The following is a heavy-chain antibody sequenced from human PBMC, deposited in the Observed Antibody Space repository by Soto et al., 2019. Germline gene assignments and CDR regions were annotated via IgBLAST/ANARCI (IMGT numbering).Heavy chain of an antibody. J-gene: IGHJ5*02. D-gene: IGHD2-2*01. CDR2: IWYDGSNK. V-gene: IGHV3-33*01. CDR3: ARDPNFAVVVPAAIGWFDP. Sequence: QVQLVESGGGVVQPGRSLRLSCAASGFTFSSYGMHWVRQAPGKGLEWVAVIWYDGSNKYYADSVKGRFTISRDNSKNTLYLQMNSLTAEDTAVHYCARDPNFAVVVPAAIGWFDPWGQGTLVTVSS. CDR1: GFTFSSYG.